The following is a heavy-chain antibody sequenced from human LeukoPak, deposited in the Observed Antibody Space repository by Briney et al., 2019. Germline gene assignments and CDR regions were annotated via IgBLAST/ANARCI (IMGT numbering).Heavy chain of an antibody. D-gene: IGHD4-17*01. V-gene: IGHV3-21*01. J-gene: IGHJ4*02. CDR3: ARDRGAMVTTFFDY. CDR2: ISSSSSYI. Sequence: GGSLRLSCAASGFTFNTHWMTWVRQAPGKGLEWVSSISSSSSYIYYADSVKGRFTISRDNAKNSLYLQMNSLRAEDTAVYYCARDRGAMVTTFFDYWGQGTLVTVSS. CDR1: GFTFNTHW.